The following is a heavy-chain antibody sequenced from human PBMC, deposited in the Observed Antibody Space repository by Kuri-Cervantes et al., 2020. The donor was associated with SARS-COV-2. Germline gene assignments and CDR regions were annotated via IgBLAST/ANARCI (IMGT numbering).Heavy chain of an antibody. D-gene: IGHD6-13*01. Sequence: LSLTCAASGFTFSSYAMSWVRQAPGKGLEWVSAISGSGGSTYCADSVKGRFAISRDNSKNTLYLQMNSLRAEDTAVYYCAKDTEYSSGWYYFDYWGQGTLVTVSS. V-gene: IGHV3-23*01. CDR1: GFTFSSYA. CDR3: AKDTEYSSGWYYFDY. J-gene: IGHJ4*02. CDR2: ISGSGGST.